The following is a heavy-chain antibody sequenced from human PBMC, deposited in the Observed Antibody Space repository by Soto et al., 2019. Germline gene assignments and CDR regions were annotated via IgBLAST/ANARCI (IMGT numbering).Heavy chain of an antibody. D-gene: IGHD6-13*01. CDR3: ASRVHIAAAGKQASLIWYYSYGMDG. V-gene: IGHV5-51*01. J-gene: IGHJ6*02. Sequence: PGESLKISCKGSGYSFTSYWIGWLRQMPVKGLEWLGLIYPGDSDTRYSPSFQCQVTISADQSISTAYLQFSSLKASDTAMYYCASRVHIAAAGKQASLIWYYSYGMDGGGQGTTVTVSS. CDR2: IYPGDSDT. CDR1: GYSFTSYW.